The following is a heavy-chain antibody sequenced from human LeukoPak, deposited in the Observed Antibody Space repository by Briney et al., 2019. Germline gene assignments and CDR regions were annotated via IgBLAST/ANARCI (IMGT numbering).Heavy chain of an antibody. CDR2: TYYSGST. Sequence: PSQTLSLTCTVSGGSISSGDYYWSWIRQPPGKGLEWIGYTYYSGSTYYNPSLKSRVTISVDTSKNQFSLKLSSVTAADTAVYYCARDLSSGKLNWNDLVDAFDIWGQGTMVTVSS. J-gene: IGHJ3*02. CDR3: ARDLSSGKLNWNDLVDAFDI. V-gene: IGHV4-30-4*01. CDR1: GGSISSGDYY. D-gene: IGHD1-1*01.